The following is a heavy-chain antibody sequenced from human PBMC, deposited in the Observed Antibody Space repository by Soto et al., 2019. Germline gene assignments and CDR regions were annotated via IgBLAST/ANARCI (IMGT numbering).Heavy chain of an antibody. CDR3: ARHGMVRGAVVYFDY. D-gene: IGHD3-10*01. CDR1: GGSISFSSYY. CDR2: IYNSVTS. V-gene: IGHV4-39*01. Sequence: SETLSLTCTVSGGSISFSSYYWAWIRQPPGKGLEWIGSIYNSVTSYYNASLKSRVIKSVDTSKKQFSLKLSSVSAADTAVYYCARHGMVRGAVVYFDYWGGQGTLVTVSS. J-gene: IGHJ4*02.